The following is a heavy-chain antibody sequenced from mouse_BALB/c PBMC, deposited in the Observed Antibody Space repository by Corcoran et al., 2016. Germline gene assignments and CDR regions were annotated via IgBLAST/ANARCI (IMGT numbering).Heavy chain of an antibody. D-gene: IGHD1-1*01. CDR3: AITTVVETVAY. CDR2: INTYTGEP. Sequence: QIPLVQSGPELKKPGATVKISCTASGYTFTHYGMNWVTQAPGKGFKWMGWINTYTGEPTYADDFKGRFAFSLETSASTAYLQINNLKNEDTATYFCAITTVVETVAYWGQGTLVTVS. CDR1: GYTFTHYG. J-gene: IGHJ3*01. V-gene: IGHV9-3-1*01.